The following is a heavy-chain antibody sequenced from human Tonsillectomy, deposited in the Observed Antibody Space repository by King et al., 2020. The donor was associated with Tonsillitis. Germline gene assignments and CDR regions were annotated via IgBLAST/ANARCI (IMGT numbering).Heavy chain of an antibody. V-gene: IGHV3-15*07. D-gene: IGHD3-22*01. Sequence: DVQLVESGGGLVKPGGSLRLSCAASGFSFINAWMNWVRQAPGKGLEWVGRIKSKTDGGTTDYAAPVKCRFTISRDDSKNTLYLQMNSLKTEDTAVYYCTTDPDYYDSSGTGYWGQGALVSVSS. J-gene: IGHJ4*02. CDR3: TTDPDYYDSSGTGY. CDR2: IKSKTDGGTT. CDR1: GFSFINAW.